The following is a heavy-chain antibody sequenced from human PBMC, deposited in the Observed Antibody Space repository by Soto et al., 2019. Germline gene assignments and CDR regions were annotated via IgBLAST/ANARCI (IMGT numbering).Heavy chain of an antibody. V-gene: IGHV1-18*01. CDR2: ISPFNGNT. Sequence: QVNLVQSGAEVKRPGASVKISCKASGFTFTNYGFSWVRLAPGQGLEWLGWISPFNGNTNYPQKNQGRITMTTDTPTTTVYTVTMSLTHDEPAVYFCASDTGAEVVAPPEARYRHVWCEGTTGTVSS. J-gene: IGHJ6*03. CDR3: ASDTGAEVVAPPEARYRHV. CDR1: GFTFTNYG. D-gene: IGHD6-25*01.